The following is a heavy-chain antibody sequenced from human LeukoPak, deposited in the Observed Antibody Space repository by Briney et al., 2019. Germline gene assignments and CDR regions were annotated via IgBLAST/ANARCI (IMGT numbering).Heavy chain of an antibody. V-gene: IGHV1-24*01. D-gene: IGHD2/OR15-2a*01. CDR1: GYSLRELS. CDR3: ATGHCNTSSCYYYYMHG. CDR2: FDPEDGES. J-gene: IGHJ6*03. Sequence: GASVKVSCNVSGYSLRELSMHWVRQAPAKGLQWMGVFDPEDGESIIAQQFQGRLTMTEDTSTDTGYMELSSLTSEDTAIYYCATGHCNTSSCYYYYMHGWGKGTTVTVSS.